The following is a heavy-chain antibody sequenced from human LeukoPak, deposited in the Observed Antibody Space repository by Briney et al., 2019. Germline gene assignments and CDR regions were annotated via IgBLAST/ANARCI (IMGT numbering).Heavy chain of an antibody. CDR2: ISSDGGDI. J-gene: IGHJ3*02. D-gene: IGHD6-19*01. CDR3: ARIAMAGIGDGFDI. CDR1: GFTFDDFG. Sequence: PGGSLRLSCAASGFTFDDFGMSWVRLAPGKGLEWVSGISSDGGDIGYADSVKGRFTISRDNARNSLYLQMNSLRAEDTALYYCARIAMAGIGDGFDIWGQGTMVTVSS. V-gene: IGHV3-20*04.